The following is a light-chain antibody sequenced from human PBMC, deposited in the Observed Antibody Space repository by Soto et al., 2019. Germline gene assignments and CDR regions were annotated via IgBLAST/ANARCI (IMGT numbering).Light chain of an antibody. CDR2: QNS. CDR1: QYINTR. CDR3: HKRQSWPRT. Sequence: EIVLTQSPATLSSFPGDRVTLSCRASQYINTRLAWYQHRTGQAPRLLIYQNSIRAAGIPDRFSASGSGTDLTLTISEVQPEDFALYYCHKRQSWPRTCGQGTKVDIK. J-gene: IGKJ1*01. V-gene: IGKV3-11*01.